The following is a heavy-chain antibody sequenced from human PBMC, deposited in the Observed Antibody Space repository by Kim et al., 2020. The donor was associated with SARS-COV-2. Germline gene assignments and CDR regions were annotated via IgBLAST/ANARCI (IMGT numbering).Heavy chain of an antibody. CDR3: VKMVRGVAANWFDP. J-gene: IGHJ5*02. V-gene: IGHV3-64D*06. D-gene: IGHD3-10*01. Sequence: ADSEKGRFSISRDNSKNTLYLQMSSLRAEDTAVYYCVKMVRGVAANWFDPWGQGTLVTVSS.